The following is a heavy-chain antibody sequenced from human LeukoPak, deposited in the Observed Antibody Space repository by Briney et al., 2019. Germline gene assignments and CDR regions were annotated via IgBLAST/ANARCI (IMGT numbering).Heavy chain of an antibody. CDR3: ARGDDYKSTLFDY. V-gene: IGHV4-59*01. Sequence: SETLSLTCTVSGASISSYFWNWIRQPPGKGLEWIGYIYYRGSTNYNPSLKSRVTISVDTSKNQFSLKLSSATATDTAMYYCARGDDYKSTLFDYWGQGTLVTVSS. CDR2: IYYRGST. CDR1: GASISSYF. D-gene: IGHD5-12*01. J-gene: IGHJ4*02.